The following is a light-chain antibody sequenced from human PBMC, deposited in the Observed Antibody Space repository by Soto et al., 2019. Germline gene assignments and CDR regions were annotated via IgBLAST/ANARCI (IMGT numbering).Light chain of an antibody. Sequence: QSVLTQPPSASGSPGQSVTISCTGTSSDVGGYNYVSWYQQHPGKAPKLMIYEVTKRPSGVPDRFSGSKSGNTASLTVSGLQAEDEADYYCTSYAGRNNLGVFGTGPKVTV. J-gene: IGLJ1*01. CDR2: EVT. V-gene: IGLV2-8*01. CDR1: SSDVGGYNY. CDR3: TSYAGRNNLGV.